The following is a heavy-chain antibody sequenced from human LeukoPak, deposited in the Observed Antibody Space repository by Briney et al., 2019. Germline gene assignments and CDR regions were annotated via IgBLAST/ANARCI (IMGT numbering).Heavy chain of an antibody. CDR3: AREGGTGRWLQLRPGNFDY. V-gene: IGHV1-18*01. Sequence: ASVKVSCKASGYTFTSYGISWGRQAPGQGLEWMGWISAYNGNTNYAQKLQGRATMTTDTSTSTAYMELRSLRSDDTAVYYCAREGGTGRWLQLRPGNFDYWGQGTLVTVSS. CDR1: GYTFTSYG. D-gene: IGHD5-24*01. J-gene: IGHJ4*02. CDR2: ISAYNGNT.